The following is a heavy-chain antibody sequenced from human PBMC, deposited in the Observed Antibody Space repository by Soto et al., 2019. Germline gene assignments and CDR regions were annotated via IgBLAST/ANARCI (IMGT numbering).Heavy chain of an antibody. D-gene: IGHD3-22*01. Sequence: SSETLSLPCPVSGGSISRRSYFLGWVRPPPGQGLEWLGTIYSLGNTYYNPSLKSRVTISVDKSKSQLFLKLSSVTAPDTAVYYCARQIYDSSGYYYAYWGQGTLVTVSS. J-gene: IGHJ4*02. CDR2: IYSLGNT. CDR3: ARQIYDSSGYYYAY. V-gene: IGHV4-39*01. CDR1: GGSISRRSYF.